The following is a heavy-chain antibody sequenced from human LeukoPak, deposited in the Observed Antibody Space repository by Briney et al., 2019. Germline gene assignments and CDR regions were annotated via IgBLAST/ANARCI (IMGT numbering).Heavy chain of an antibody. CDR1: GGSFSGYY. J-gene: IGHJ4*02. Sequence: SETLSLTCAVYGGSFSGYYWSWIRQPPGKGLEWIGEINHSGSTNYNPSLKSRVTISVDTSKNQFSLKLSSVTAADTAVYYCAGRYDSSGPFDYWGQGTLVTVSS. D-gene: IGHD3-22*01. V-gene: IGHV4-34*01. CDR2: INHSGST. CDR3: AGRYDSSGPFDY.